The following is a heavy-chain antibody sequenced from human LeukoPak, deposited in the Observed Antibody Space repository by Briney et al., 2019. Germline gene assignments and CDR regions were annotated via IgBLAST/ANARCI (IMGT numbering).Heavy chain of an antibody. CDR1: GGSISSSSYY. J-gene: IGHJ1*01. CDR3: ARAVVYSPYSSSWPEYFQH. V-gene: IGHV4-39*07. D-gene: IGHD6-13*01. Sequence: PFETLSLTCTVSGGSISSSSYYWGWIRQPPGKGLEWIGSIYYSGSTYYNPSLKSRVTISVDASKNQFSLKLSSVTAADTAVYYCARAVVYSPYSSSWPEYFQHWGQGTLVTVSS. CDR2: IYYSGST.